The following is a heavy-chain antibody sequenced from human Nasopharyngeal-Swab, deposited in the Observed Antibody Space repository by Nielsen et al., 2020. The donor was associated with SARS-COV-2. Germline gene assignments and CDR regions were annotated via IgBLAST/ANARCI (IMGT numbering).Heavy chain of an antibody. CDR2: INNDGSSS. D-gene: IGHD2-2*01. Sequence: GESLKISCAASGFTFSAYWMFWVRQVPGKALVWVSRINNDGSSSNHAESVKGRFTISRDNAKNTLYLQMNSLRAEDTATYYCARGGFQHAMDVWGQGTPVTVSS. CDR3: ARGGFQHAMDV. CDR1: GFTFSAYW. J-gene: IGHJ6*01. V-gene: IGHV3-74*01.